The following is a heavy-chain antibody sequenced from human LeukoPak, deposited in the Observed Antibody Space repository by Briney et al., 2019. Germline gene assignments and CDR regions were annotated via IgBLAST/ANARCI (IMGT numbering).Heavy chain of an antibody. Sequence: GGSLRLSCAASGFTFSSYWMSWVRQAPGKGLEWVANIKQDGSEKYYVDSVKGRFTISRDNAKNSLYLQMNSLRAEDTAVYYCARGGKRDFWSGEWLPAYYYMDVWGKGTTVTVSS. J-gene: IGHJ6*03. CDR2: IKQDGSEK. CDR3: ARGGKRDFWSGEWLPAYYYMDV. CDR1: GFTFSSYW. D-gene: IGHD3-3*01. V-gene: IGHV3-7*01.